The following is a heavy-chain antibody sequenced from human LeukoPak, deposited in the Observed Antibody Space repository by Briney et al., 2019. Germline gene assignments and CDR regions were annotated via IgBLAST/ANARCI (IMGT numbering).Heavy chain of an antibody. CDR3: ARKSAGYHFNY. CDR1: GFPVSSNY. D-gene: IGHD3-16*02. J-gene: IGHJ4*02. V-gene: IGHV3-53*01. CDR2: IYGGGST. Sequence: GGSLRLSCAASGFPVSSNYMSWVRPAPGKGLEWVSVIYGGGSTYYAASVKGRFTISRDNSKNTLYLQMNSLRAEDTAVYYCARKSAGYHFNYWGQGTLVTVSS.